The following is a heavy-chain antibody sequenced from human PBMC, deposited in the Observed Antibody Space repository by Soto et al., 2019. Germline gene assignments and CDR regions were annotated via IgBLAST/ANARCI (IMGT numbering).Heavy chain of an antibody. D-gene: IGHD5-12*01. CDR2: IYYSGTT. V-gene: IGHV4-31*03. J-gene: IGHJ4*02. Sequence: QVQLQESGPGLVKPSQTLSLTCTVSGLSIKTGGYYWTRIRQNPERGLEWIGYIYYSGTTYLNPSLESRISMSVALSMNQFSMRLTSVTDADTAVYYCVTNRGYDVYYFDSWGQGAQVTVSS. CDR1: GLSIKTGGYY. CDR3: VTNRGYDVYYFDS.